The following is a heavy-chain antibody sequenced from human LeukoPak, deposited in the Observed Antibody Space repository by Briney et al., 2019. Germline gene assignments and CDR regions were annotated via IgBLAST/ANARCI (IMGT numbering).Heavy chain of an antibody. V-gene: IGHV4-34*01. CDR3: ARGSAYALDY. D-gene: IGHD4-17*01. J-gene: IGHJ4*02. Sequence: PSETLSLTCAVYGGSFSGYYWSWIRQPPVRGLEWIGEINHSGSTNYNPSLKSRVTISVDTSKNQFSLKLSSVTAADTAVYYCARGSAYALDYWGQGTLVTVSS. CDR1: GGSFSGYY. CDR2: INHSGST.